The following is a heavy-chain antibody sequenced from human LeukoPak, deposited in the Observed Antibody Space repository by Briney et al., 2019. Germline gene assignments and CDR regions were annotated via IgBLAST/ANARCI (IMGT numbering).Heavy chain of an antibody. J-gene: IGHJ4*02. V-gene: IGHV4-31*03. Sequence: PSETLSLTCTVSGGSISSGGYYWSWIRQHPGKGLEWIAYIYYSGSTYYNPSLKSRITISVDTSKNQFSLKLSSVTAADTAVYYCARERYYDSSGCTDYWGQGTLVTVSS. CDR2: IYYSGST. CDR3: ARERYYDSSGCTDY. CDR1: GGSISSGGYY. D-gene: IGHD3-22*01.